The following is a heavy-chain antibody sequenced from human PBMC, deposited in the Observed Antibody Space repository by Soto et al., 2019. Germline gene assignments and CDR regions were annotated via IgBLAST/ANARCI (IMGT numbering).Heavy chain of an antibody. CDR2: ISVDGNSE. V-gene: IGHV3-30-3*01. D-gene: IGHD2-21*01. Sequence: QVQLVESGGGVVQPGRSLRVSCVASGFTFNHYVMHWVRQAPGKGLEWVAGISVDGNSEHYADSVMGRFTISRENSKNTMYLQMNSLTVEDTAVYYWAREDAGSGRAGTFFQWGQGTLVTVSS. CDR1: GFTFNHYV. CDR3: AREDAGSGRAGTFFQ. J-gene: IGHJ1*01.